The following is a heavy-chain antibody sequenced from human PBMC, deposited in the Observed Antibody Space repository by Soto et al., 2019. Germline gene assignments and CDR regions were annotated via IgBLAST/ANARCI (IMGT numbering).Heavy chain of an antibody. V-gene: IGHV4-31*03. Sequence: PSETLSLTCTVSGGSISSGGYYWSWIRQHPGKGLEWIGYIYYSGSTYYNPSLKSRVTISVDTSKNQFSLKLSSVTAADTAVYYCARGYYDFWSGYYQNYYYYYMDVWGKGTTVT. J-gene: IGHJ6*03. CDR1: GGSISSGGYY. D-gene: IGHD3-3*01. CDR3: ARGYYDFWSGYYQNYYYYYMDV. CDR2: IYYSGST.